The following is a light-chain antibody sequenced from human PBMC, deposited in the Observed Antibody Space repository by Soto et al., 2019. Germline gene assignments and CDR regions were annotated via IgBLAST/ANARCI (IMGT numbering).Light chain of an antibody. J-gene: IGKJ2*02. CDR3: QQCGTSQCT. CDR1: QSISSSY. CDR2: GAS. V-gene: IGKV3-20*01. Sequence: EIVLTQSPGTLSLSPGERATLSCRASQSISSSYLAWYQQKPGQAPRLLIYGASSRATGIPDRFSGSGSGTDFTLTIGRLEPEDFAVYYSQQCGTSQCTFGQGTKLEIK.